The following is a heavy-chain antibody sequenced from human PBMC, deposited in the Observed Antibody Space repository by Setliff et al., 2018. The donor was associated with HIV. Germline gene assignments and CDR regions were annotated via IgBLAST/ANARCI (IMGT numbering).Heavy chain of an antibody. D-gene: IGHD1-26*01. J-gene: IGHJ4*02. CDR1: GYTFTSDY. CDR2: INPAGNPT. Sequence: ASVKVSCKASGYTFTSDYIHWVRQAPGQGLEWMGIINPAGNPTSYAQKFQGSVTMTRDTSITTAYMELSRLISDDTAVYYCARGPTVGAADYWGQGTLVTVSS. CDR3: ARGPTVGAADY. V-gene: IGHV1-46*01.